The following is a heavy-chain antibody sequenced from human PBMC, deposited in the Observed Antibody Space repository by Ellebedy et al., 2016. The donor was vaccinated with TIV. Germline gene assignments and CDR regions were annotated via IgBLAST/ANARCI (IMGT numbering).Heavy chain of an antibody. CDR3: ARGRGWYPYFDY. CDR1: GFAFSTYW. J-gene: IGHJ4*02. CDR2: LKQEGTEK. Sequence: PGGSLRLSCAASGFAFSTYWMSWVRQAPGKGLEWAANLKQEGTEKNYVDSVKGRFTISRDNAKNSVYLQMNSLRAEDTAVYYCARGRGWYPYFDYWGQGTLVTVSS. V-gene: IGHV3-7*01. D-gene: IGHD6-19*01.